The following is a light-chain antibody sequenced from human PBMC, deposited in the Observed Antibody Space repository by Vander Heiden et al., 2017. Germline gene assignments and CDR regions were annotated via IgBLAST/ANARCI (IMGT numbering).Light chain of an antibody. V-gene: IGKV3-15*01. CDR2: GPS. J-gene: IGKJ2*01. CDR3: QQYNNWPPVIYT. Sequence: EIVMTQSTATLSVAPGERATLSCRASQSVSSNLAWYQQKPGQAPRLLTYGPSTRATGIPARFSGSGSGTEFTLTISSLQSEDFAVYYCQQYNNWPPVIYTFGQGTKLEIK. CDR1: QSVSSN.